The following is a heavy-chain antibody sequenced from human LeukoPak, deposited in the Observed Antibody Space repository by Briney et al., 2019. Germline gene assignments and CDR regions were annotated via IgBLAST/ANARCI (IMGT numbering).Heavy chain of an antibody. Sequence: SQTLSLTCTVSGGSISSGGYYWSWIRQHPWKGLEWIGYIYYSGSTYYNPSLKSRVTISVDTSKNQFSLKLSSVTAADTAVYYCARDRKLKRSSGGGDCYTYYYYGMDVWGQGTTVTVSS. J-gene: IGHJ6*02. CDR2: IYYSGST. CDR3: ARDRKLKRSSGGGDCYTYYYYGMDV. D-gene: IGHD2-21*02. V-gene: IGHV4-31*03. CDR1: GGSISSGGYY.